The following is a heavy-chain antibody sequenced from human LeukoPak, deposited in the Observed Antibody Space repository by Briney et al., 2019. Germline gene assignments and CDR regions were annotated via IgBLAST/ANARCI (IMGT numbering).Heavy chain of an antibody. J-gene: IGHJ6*02. D-gene: IGHD2-21*01. V-gene: IGHV1-69*13. CDR2: IIPIFGTA. Sequence: ASVKVSCKASGGTFSSYAISWVRQAPGQGLEWMGGIIPIFGTANYAQKFQGRVTITADESTSTAYMELSSLRSEDTAVYYCARIPRRYYYGMDVWGQGTTVTVSS. CDR3: ARIPRRYYYGMDV. CDR1: GGTFSSYA.